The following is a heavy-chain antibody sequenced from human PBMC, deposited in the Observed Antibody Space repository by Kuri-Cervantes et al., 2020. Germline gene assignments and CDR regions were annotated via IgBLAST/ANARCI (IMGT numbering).Heavy chain of an antibody. V-gene: IGHV3-30*03. D-gene: IGHD3-22*01. CDR1: GFTFSSYG. Sequence: GGSLRLSCAASGFTFSSYGMHWVRHAPGKGLEWVAVISYHGSNKYYADSVKGRFTISRDNSKNTLYLQMNSLRAEDTAVYYCARDRDYYDSSFLDYWGQGTLVTVSS. CDR2: ISYHGSNK. CDR3: ARDRDYYDSSFLDY. J-gene: IGHJ4*02.